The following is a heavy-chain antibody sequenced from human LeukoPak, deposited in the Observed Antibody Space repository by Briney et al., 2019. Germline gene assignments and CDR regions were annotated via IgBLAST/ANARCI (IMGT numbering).Heavy chain of an antibody. CDR2: IKSKIDGGTT. V-gene: IGHV3-15*07. CDR1: GFTFNNAW. J-gene: IGHJ4*02. D-gene: IGHD7-27*01. CDR3: TTGNWGPY. Sequence: GGSLRLSCAASGFTFNNAWMNWVRQAPGKGLEWVGRIKSKIDGGTTDFGAPVKGRFGISRDDSENTMYLHMNSLRTEDAAVYYCTTGNWGPYWGQGTLVTVSS.